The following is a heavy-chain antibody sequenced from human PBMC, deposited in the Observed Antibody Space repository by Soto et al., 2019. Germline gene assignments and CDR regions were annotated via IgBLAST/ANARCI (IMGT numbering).Heavy chain of an antibody. CDR2: IIPIFGTA. Sequence: QVQLVQSGAEVKKPGSSVKVSCKASGGTFSSYAISWVRQAPGQGLEWMGGIIPIFGTANYAQKFQGRGTITADKSTSTAYMELSSLRSEDTAVYYCARYWGGEFWSGYLDYYYYYGMDVWGQGTTVTVSS. V-gene: IGHV1-69*06. D-gene: IGHD3-3*01. CDR3: ARYWGGEFWSGYLDYYYYYGMDV. CDR1: GGTFSSYA. J-gene: IGHJ6*02.